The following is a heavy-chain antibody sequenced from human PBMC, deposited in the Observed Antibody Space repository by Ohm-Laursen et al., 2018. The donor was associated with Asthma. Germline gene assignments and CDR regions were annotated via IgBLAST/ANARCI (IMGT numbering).Heavy chain of an antibody. V-gene: IGHV1-2*06. CDR1: GYTFTSYY. D-gene: IGHD3-10*01. Sequence: GSSVKVSCKASGYTFTSYYMHWVRQAPGQGLEWMGRINPNSGGTNYAQKFQGRVTMTRDTSISTAYMELSRLRSDDTAVYYCARWFRGSYYGMDVWGQGTTVTVSS. J-gene: IGHJ6*02. CDR2: INPNSGGT. CDR3: ARWFRGSYYGMDV.